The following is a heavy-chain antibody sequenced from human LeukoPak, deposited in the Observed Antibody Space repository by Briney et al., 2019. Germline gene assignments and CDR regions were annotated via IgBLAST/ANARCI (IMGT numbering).Heavy chain of an antibody. CDR2: IYYSGST. Sequence: SETLSLTCTVSGGSISSYYWSWIRQPPGKGLEWIGYIYYSGSTNYNPSLKSRVTISVDTSKNQFSLKLSSVTAADTAVYYCARPGGYCSSTSCYGGGIDYWGQGTLVTVSS. CDR1: GGSISSYY. CDR3: ARPGGYCSSTSCYGGGIDY. V-gene: IGHV4-59*08. D-gene: IGHD2-2*01. J-gene: IGHJ4*02.